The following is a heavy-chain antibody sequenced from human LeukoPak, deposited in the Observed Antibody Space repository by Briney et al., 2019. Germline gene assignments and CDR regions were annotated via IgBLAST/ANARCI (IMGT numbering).Heavy chain of an antibody. CDR2: ISAYNGNT. CDR3: ARDRYCSSTSCYAGVWFDP. D-gene: IGHD2-2*01. Sequence: ASVKVSCKASGYTFISYGISWVRQAPGQGLEWMGWISAYNGNTNYAQKFQGRVTMNKDTSTSTAYMELRSLRSDDTAVYYCARDRYCSSTSCYAGVWFDPWGQGTLVTVSS. V-gene: IGHV1-18*01. CDR1: GYTFISYG. J-gene: IGHJ5*02.